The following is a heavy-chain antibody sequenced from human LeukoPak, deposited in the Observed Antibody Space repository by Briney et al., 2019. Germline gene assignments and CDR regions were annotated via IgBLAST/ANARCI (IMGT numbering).Heavy chain of an antibody. D-gene: IGHD2-2*01. CDR3: ARQLGYCSSTSCYADKVDY. V-gene: IGHV4-39*01. CDR1: GGSISSSSYY. Sequence: AETLSLTCTVSGGSISSSSYYWGWIRQPPGKGLEWIGSIYYSGSTYYNPSLKSRVTISVDTSKNQFSLKLSSVTAADTAVYYCARQLGYCSSTSCYADKVDYWGQGTLVTVSS. J-gene: IGHJ4*02. CDR2: IYYSGST.